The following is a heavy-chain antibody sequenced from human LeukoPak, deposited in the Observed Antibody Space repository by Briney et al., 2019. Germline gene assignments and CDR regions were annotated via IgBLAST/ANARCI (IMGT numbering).Heavy chain of an antibody. CDR1: GFNFHRYT. CDR3: AKELDTMFFDY. J-gene: IGHJ4*02. CDR2: AGWAGGTT. D-gene: IGHD3-10*02. V-gene: IGHV3-43*01. Sequence: GGSLRLSCATSGFNFHRYTIHRVRQAPGKGLEWVSLAGWAGGTTYYSDSVRGRFTISRDSGRNSVYLQMNSLTTDDTAFYFCAKELDTMFFDYWGQGALVTVSS.